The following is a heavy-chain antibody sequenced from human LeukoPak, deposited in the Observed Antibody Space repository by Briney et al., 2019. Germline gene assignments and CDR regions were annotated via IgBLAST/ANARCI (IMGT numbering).Heavy chain of an antibody. V-gene: IGHV4-4*07. CDR2: IYTSENT. J-gene: IGHJ3*02. CDR1: GGSIRSYY. D-gene: IGHD1-26*01. Sequence: PSETLSLTCTVSGGSIRSYYWSWIRQPAGKGLEWIGRIYTSENTNYNPSLKSRVTMSVDTSKNQFSLKLSSVTAADTAVYFCARERDSGSDDAFDIWGQGTMVTVSS. CDR3: ARERDSGSDDAFDI.